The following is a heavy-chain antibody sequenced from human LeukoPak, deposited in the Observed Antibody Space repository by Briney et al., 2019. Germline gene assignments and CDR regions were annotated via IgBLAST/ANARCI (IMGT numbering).Heavy chain of an antibody. CDR2: FDPEDGET. V-gene: IGHV1-24*01. CDR1: GYTPTELS. Sequence: ASVKVSCKVSGYTPTELSMHWVRQAPGKGLEWMGGFDPEDGETIYAQKFQGRVTMTEDTSTDTAYMELSSLRSEDTAVYYCATAYPPSSSWYYFDYWGQGTLVTVSS. D-gene: IGHD6-13*01. CDR3: ATAYPPSSSWYYFDY. J-gene: IGHJ4*02.